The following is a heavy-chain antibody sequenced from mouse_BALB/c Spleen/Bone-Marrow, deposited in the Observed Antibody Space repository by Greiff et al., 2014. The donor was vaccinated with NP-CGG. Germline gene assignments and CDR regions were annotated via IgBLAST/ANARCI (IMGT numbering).Heavy chain of an antibody. J-gene: IGHJ3*01. CDR1: GYTFTSYW. CDR2: INPSNGRT. Sequence: QVQLQQPGAELVKPGASVKLSCKASGYTFTSYWMHWVKQRPGQGLEWIGEINPSNGRTNYNEKFKSKATLTVDKSSSTAYMQLSSLTSEDSAVYYCAIFARATYWFAYWGQGTLVTVSA. V-gene: IGHV1S81*02. CDR3: AIFARATYWFAY. D-gene: IGHD3-3*01.